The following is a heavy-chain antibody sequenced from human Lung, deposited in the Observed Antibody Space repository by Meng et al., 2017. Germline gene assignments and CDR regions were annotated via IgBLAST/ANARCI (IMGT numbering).Heavy chain of an antibody. D-gene: IGHD4-11*01. CDR1: GGSFSDYY. CDR3: ARGPTTMAHDFDY. Sequence: QVQLQQWGRGLLTPSETLSLTCVVSGGSFSDYYWSWIRQPPGKGLEWIGEINHSGSTNYNPSLESRATISVDTSQNNLSLKLSSVTAADSAVYYCARGPTTMAHDFDYWGQGTLVTVSS. J-gene: IGHJ4*02. CDR2: INHSGST. V-gene: IGHV4-34*01.